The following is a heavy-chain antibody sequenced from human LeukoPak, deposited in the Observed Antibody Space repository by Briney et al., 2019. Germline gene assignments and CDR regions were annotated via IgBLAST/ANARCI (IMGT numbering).Heavy chain of an antibody. CDR3: ARGGGLDV. CDR1: GFTVSSNY. J-gene: IGHJ6*02. Sequence: GGSLRLSCAASGFTVSSNYMNWVRQAPEKGLEWVSVIYSSGTTYYADSVKGRFTISRDNAKNSLYLQMSNWRAEDTAVYFCARGGGLDVWGQGATVTVSS. D-gene: IGHD3-16*01. V-gene: IGHV3-53*01. CDR2: IYSSGTT.